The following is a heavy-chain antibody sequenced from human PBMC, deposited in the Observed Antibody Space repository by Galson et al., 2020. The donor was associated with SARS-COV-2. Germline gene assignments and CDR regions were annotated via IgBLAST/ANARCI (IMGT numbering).Heavy chain of an antibody. J-gene: IGHJ6*02. CDR3: AHSVAAISRYGMDV. D-gene: IGHD6-25*01. V-gene: IGHV2-5*02. CDR1: GFSLSTTGVG. Sequence: SGPTLVKPTQTLTLTCTFSGFSLSTTGVGVGWIRQPPGKALEWPALIYWDDDKRYSPSLKSRLTITKDTSKNQVVLTMTNMDPVDTATYYCAHSVAAISRYGMDVWGQGTTVTVSS. CDR2: IYWDDDK.